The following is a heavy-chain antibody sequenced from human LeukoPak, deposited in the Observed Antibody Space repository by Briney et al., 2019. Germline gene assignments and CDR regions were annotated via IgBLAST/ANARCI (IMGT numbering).Heavy chain of an antibody. CDR1: GFTFSSYA. CDR2: ISYDGSNK. J-gene: IGHJ2*01. V-gene: IGHV3-30*01. Sequence: GGSLRLSCAASGFTFSSYAMHWVRQAPGKGLEWVAVISYDGSNKYYADSVRGRFTISRDNSKNTLYLQMNSLRAEDTAVYYCARASDYYDSKYWYFDLWGRGTLVTVSS. CDR3: ARASDYYDSKYWYFDL. D-gene: IGHD3-22*01.